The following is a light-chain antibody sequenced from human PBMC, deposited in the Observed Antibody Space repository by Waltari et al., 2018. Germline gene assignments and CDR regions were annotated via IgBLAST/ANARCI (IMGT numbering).Light chain of an antibody. J-gene: IGKJ1*01. CDR2: GAS. V-gene: IGKV1-17*03. Sequence: TDRASQGIRNYFAWFQQKPVQAPMRLSYGASSLPSGVPSRFSASASGTSVTLTISSPHSDDFATYYCPQHQNYPRTSGQGPTVALK. CDR3: PQHQNYPRT. CDR1: QGIRNY.